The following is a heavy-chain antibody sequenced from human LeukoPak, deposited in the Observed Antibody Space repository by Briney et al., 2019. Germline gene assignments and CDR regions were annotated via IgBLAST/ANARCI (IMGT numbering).Heavy chain of an antibody. CDR1: GGSISSGSYY. Sequence: PSETLSLTCTVSGGSISSGSYYWSWIRQPAGKGLEWIGRIYTSGSTNYNPSLKSRVTISVDTSKNQFSLKLSSVTAADTAVYYCARVEPGYTYGRDAFDIWGQGTMVTVSS. CDR3: ARVEPGYTYGRDAFDI. V-gene: IGHV4-61*02. J-gene: IGHJ3*02. D-gene: IGHD5-18*01. CDR2: IYTSGST.